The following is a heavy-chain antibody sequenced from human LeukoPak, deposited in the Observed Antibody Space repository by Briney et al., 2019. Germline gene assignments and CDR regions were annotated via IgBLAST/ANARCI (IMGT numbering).Heavy chain of an antibody. J-gene: IGHJ4*02. Sequence: VGSLRLSCAGSVFGFSEYWMHGAPQTPEKGLMWVSRINDVGTYTAYAHSVKGTFTVHRDNAENTLYPQMDSLTVEDTGLYYCVREIKIMGFRAFDYWGQGTPVTVSS. CDR2: INDVGTYT. D-gene: IGHD3-10*01. V-gene: IGHV3-74*01. CDR3: VREIKIMGFRAFDY. CDR1: VFGFSEYW.